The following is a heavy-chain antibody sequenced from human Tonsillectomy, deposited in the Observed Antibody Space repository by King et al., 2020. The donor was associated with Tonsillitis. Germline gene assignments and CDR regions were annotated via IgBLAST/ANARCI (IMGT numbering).Heavy chain of an antibody. CDR3: VWNNSGL. D-gene: IGHD1/OR15-1a*01. CDR2: ISSDGDST. Sequence: QLVQSGGGLVQPGGSLRLSCSASGFSFSHHAMYWVRQAPGKELEYVSGISSDGDSTHYADSVKGRFTISRDNSENIPFLQMKDLRPEDTAVYYCVWNNSGLWGQGALAT. CDR1: GFSFSHHA. V-gene: IGHV3-64D*06. J-gene: IGHJ4*02.